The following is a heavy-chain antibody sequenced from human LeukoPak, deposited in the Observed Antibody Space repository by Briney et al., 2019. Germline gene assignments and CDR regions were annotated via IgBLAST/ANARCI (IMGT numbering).Heavy chain of an antibody. D-gene: IGHD6-19*01. CDR2: INNNGGNT. CDR3: VKDGCDSGWYYDFDY. Sequence: GGSLRLSCSASGFTFRTYAMHWVRQAPGKGLEYVSGINNNGGNTNYVDSVKGRFTISRDNSKNTLYLQMSSLRAEDTAVYYCVKDGCDSGWYYDFDYWGQGPLVTVSS. J-gene: IGHJ4*02. CDR1: GFTFRTYA. V-gene: IGHV3-64D*06.